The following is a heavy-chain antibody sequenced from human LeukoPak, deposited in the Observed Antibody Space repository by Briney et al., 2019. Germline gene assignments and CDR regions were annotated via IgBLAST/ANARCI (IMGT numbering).Heavy chain of an antibody. CDR1: GFTFSTSG. J-gene: IGHJ6*02. D-gene: IGHD2-2*01. Sequence: GGSLRLSCAASGFTFSTSGMHWVRQAPGKGLEWVAVIWFDGSNKHYADSVKGRFTISRDNSENTLYLQMNSLRAEDTAVYYCAREPSYCSSTSCYVGSPLYYYYPMDVWGQGTTVTVSS. CDR3: AREPSYCSSTSCYVGSPLYYYYPMDV. CDR2: IWFDGSNK. V-gene: IGHV3-33*01.